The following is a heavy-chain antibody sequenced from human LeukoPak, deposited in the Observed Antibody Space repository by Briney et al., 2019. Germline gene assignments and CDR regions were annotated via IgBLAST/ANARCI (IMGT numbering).Heavy chain of an antibody. V-gene: IGHV3-30*04. CDR2: ISYDGSNK. J-gene: IGHJ4*02. CDR3: ARDSVRGQFLADFDY. Sequence: PGGSLRLSCAASGFTFSSYAMHWVRQAPGKGLEWVAVISYDGSNKYYADSVKGRFTISRDNSKNTLYLQMNSLSIEDTAMYYCARDSVRGQFLADFDYWGQGTLVTVSS. CDR1: GFTFSSYA.